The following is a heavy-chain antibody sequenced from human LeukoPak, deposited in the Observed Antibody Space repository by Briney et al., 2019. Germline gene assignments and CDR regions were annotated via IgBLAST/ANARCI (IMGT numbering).Heavy chain of an antibody. D-gene: IGHD5-18*01. Sequence: GGSLRLSCAASGFTFNSYGMHWVRQAPGKGLEWVAVISYDGSNKYYADSVKGRFTISRDNSKNTLYLQMNSLRAEDTAVYYCARDQGYSYGYPFDYWGQGTLVTVSS. CDR2: ISYDGSNK. J-gene: IGHJ4*02. V-gene: IGHV3-30*03. CDR3: ARDQGYSYGYPFDY. CDR1: GFTFNSYG.